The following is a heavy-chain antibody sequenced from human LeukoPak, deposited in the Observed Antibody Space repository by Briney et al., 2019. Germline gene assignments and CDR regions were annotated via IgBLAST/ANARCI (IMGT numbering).Heavy chain of an antibody. Sequence: GGSLRLSCVASGFTFSSYWMHWVRQDPRKGLVWVSRISGDGRNINYADSVRGRFTISRDNAKNTLYLQMNSLRAEDTAVYYCAKGYNFWSGYYSDAFDIWGQGTMVTVSS. D-gene: IGHD3-3*01. CDR3: AKGYNFWSGYYSDAFDI. J-gene: IGHJ3*02. V-gene: IGHV3-74*01. CDR2: ISGDGRNI. CDR1: GFTFSSYW.